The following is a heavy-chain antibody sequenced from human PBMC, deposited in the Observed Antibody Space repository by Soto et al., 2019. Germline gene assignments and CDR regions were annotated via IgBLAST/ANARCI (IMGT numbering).Heavy chain of an antibody. CDR3: ARMPARSGNNHHDAFDF. Sequence: SGPTLVNPTQTLTLTCTFSGFSLSTNAMRVSWIRQSPGKALEWLARIDWDGDKLYNTSLRTGLTISKDTSKNQVVLTMTNMDPLDTGTYYCARMPARSGNNHHDAFDFWGPGTMVTVSS. CDR1: GFSLSTNAMR. J-gene: IGHJ3*01. V-gene: IGHV2-70*04. CDR2: IDWDGDK. D-gene: IGHD1-26*01.